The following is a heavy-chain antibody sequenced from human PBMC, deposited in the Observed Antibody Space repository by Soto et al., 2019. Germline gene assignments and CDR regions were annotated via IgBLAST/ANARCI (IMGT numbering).Heavy chain of an antibody. CDR3: AKQYGDYLYFFDY. CDR1: GFTFSSYG. Sequence: QVQLVESGGGVVQPGRSLRLSCAASGFTFSSYGMHWVRQAPGKGLEWVALMSYGGTDTYYADSVKGRFTISRDNSKNTLYLQMNSLRPEDTAVYYCAKQYGDYLYFFDYWGQGTLVTVSS. CDR2: MSYGGTDT. V-gene: IGHV3-30*18. D-gene: IGHD4-17*01. J-gene: IGHJ4*02.